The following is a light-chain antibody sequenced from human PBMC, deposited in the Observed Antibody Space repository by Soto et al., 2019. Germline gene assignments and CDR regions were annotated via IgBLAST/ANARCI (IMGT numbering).Light chain of an antibody. Sequence: DMQMTQSPSSLSSSVEDRFVITCGASQSISNHLNWYQQKPWKAPKLLIFAASSLQSGVPSRFSASRSGPDFTLTISSLQPEDFATYYCQQSYSSPPTFGQGTKVDIK. CDR2: AAS. CDR1: QSISNH. V-gene: IGKV1-39*01. CDR3: QQSYSSPPT. J-gene: IGKJ1*01.